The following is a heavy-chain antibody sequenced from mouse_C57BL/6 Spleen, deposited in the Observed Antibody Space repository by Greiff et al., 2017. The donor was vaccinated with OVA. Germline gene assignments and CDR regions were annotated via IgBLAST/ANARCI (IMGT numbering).Heavy chain of an antibody. D-gene: IGHD2-3*01. CDR1: GYTFTSYW. CDR3: ARLGIYNGYYVLAY. V-gene: IGHV1-50*01. J-gene: IGHJ3*01. CDR2: IDPSDRYT. Sequence: QVQLKQPGAELVKPGASVKLSCKASGYTFTSYWMQWVKQRPGQGLEWIGEIDPSDRYTNYNQKFKGKATLTVDTSSSTAYMQLSSLTSEDSAVYYCARLGIYNGYYVLAYWGQGTLVTVSA.